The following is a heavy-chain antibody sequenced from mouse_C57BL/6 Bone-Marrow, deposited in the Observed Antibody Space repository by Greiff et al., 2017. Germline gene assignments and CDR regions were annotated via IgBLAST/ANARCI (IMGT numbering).Heavy chain of an antibody. CDR2: IYPGSGST. V-gene: IGHV1-55*01. Sequence: QVQLQQPGAELVKPGASVKMSCKASGYTFTSYWITWVKQRPGQGLEWIGDIYPGSGSTNYNEKFKSKATLTVGTSSSTAYMQLSSLTSEDSAVYYCARGGPFAYWGQGTLVTVSA. J-gene: IGHJ3*01. CDR1: GYTFTSYW. CDR3: ARGGPFAY.